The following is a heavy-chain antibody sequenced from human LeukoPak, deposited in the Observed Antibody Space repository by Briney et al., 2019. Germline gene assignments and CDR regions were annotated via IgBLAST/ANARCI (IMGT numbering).Heavy chain of an antibody. CDR2: ISGSSGRT. CDR3: ARDDAADGGYLDH. V-gene: IGHV3-23*01. Sequence: GGSLRLSCAASEFTFSSYAMSWVRQAPGKGLEWVSRISGSSGRTYYTDSVTGRFTISRDNSKNMVYLQMNSLSAEDTAIYYCARDDAADGGYLDHWGQGTLVTVSS. CDR1: EFTFSSYA. J-gene: IGHJ4*02. D-gene: IGHD3-10*01.